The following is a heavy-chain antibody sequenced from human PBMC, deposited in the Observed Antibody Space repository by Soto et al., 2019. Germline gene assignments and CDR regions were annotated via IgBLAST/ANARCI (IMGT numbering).Heavy chain of an antibody. Sequence: ASVKVSCKASGYTFSDYYIHWVRQAPGQGLEWMGWINPDNGVPNYAQKFQGRVTLSRDTSINTAYMELSRLTSDDTAMYYCARTDYLFSTLTYYFDYWGQGTLVTVSS. J-gene: IGHJ4*02. D-gene: IGHD3-16*01. CDR1: GYTFSDYY. V-gene: IGHV1-2*02. CDR3: ARTDYLFSTLTYYFDY. CDR2: INPDNGVP.